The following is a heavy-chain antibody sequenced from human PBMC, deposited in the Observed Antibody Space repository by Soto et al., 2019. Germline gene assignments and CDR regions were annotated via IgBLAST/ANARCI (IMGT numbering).Heavy chain of an antibody. V-gene: IGHV1-24*01. J-gene: IGHJ6*03. CDR2: FDPEDGET. CDR3: ATDLYGDDNYYYYMDV. D-gene: IGHD4-17*01. CDR1: GYTLTELS. Sequence: GASVKVSCKVSGYTLTELSMHWVRQAPGKGLEWMGGFDPEDGETIYAQKFQGRVTMTEDTSTDTAYMELGSLRSEDTAVYYCATDLYGDDNYYYYMDVWGKGTTVTVSS.